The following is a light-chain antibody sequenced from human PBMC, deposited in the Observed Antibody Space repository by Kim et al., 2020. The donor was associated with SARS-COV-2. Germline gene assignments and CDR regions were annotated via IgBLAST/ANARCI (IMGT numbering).Light chain of an antibody. J-gene: IGLJ2*01. Sequence: GQSVAISCTGTSSDVGGYNSVSWYQQPPGKAPRLMIFEVSKRPSGVPDRFSGSKSGNTASLTVSGLQAEDEADYYCSSFAGSNHVVFGGGTQLTVL. CDR3: SSFAGSNHVV. CDR1: SSDVGGYNS. V-gene: IGLV2-8*01. CDR2: EVS.